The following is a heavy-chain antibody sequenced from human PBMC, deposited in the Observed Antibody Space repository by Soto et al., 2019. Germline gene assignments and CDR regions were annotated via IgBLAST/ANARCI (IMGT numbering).Heavy chain of an antibody. Sequence: GGSLRLSCTASGFTFGDYAMSWVRQAPGKGLEWVGFIRSKAYGGTTEYAASVKGRFTISRDDSKSIAYLQMNSLKTEDTAVYYCTSPREGVVPAAIWELFDYWGQGTLVTVSS. CDR2: IRSKAYGGTT. V-gene: IGHV3-49*04. J-gene: IGHJ4*02. CDR3: TSPREGVVPAAIWELFDY. D-gene: IGHD2-2*01. CDR1: GFTFGDYA.